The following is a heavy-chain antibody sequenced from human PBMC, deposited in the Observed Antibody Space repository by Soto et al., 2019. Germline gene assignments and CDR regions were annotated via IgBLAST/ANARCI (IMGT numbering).Heavy chain of an antibody. J-gene: IGHJ6*02. CDR2: IVVGSGNT. CDR1: GFTFTSSA. Sequence: ASVKVSCKASGFTFTSSAMQWVRQARGQRLEWIGWIVVGSGNTNYAQKFQERVTITRDMSTSTAYMELSSLRSEDTAVYYCAATYSSRYYYGMDVWGQGTTVTVSS. D-gene: IGHD6-13*01. CDR3: AATYSSRYYYGMDV. V-gene: IGHV1-58*02.